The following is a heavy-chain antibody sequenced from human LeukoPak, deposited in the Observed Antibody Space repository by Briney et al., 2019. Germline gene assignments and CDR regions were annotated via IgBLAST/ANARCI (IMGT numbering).Heavy chain of an antibody. CDR3: ARGPLNYYDSSGYPIGRYFDY. V-gene: IGHV4-59*01. J-gene: IGHJ4*02. CDR2: IYYSGST. D-gene: IGHD3-22*01. CDR1: GGSTSSYY. Sequence: SSETLSLTCTVSGGSTSSYYWSWIRQPPGKGLEWIGYIYYSGSTNYNPSLKSRVTISVDTSKNQFSLKLSSVTAADTAVYYCARGPLNYYDSSGYPIGRYFDYWGQGTLVTVSS.